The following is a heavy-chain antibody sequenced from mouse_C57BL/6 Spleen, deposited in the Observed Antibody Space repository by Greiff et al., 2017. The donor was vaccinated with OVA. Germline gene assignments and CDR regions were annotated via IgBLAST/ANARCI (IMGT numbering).Heavy chain of an antibody. V-gene: IGHV1-82*01. J-gene: IGHJ4*01. CDR1: GYAFSSSW. Sequence: VQLQQSGPELVKPGASVKISCKASGYAFSSSWMNWVKQRPGKGLEWIGRIYPGDGDTNSNGKFKGKATFTADTSSHTAYMQLSSLTTEDSAIYYWARGRLEMDYWGQGTSVTVSS. CDR3: ARGRLEMDY. CDR2: IYPGDGDT. D-gene: IGHD3-2*02.